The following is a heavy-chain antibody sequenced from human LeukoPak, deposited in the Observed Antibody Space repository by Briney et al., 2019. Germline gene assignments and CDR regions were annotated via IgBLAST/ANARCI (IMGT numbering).Heavy chain of an antibody. V-gene: IGHV3-74*01. CDR1: GFTFSNYW. CDR3: ARVGAAGKWYFEL. CDR2: INTDGSAGSST. Sequence: PGGSLRLSCAASGFTFSNYWMHWVRQGPGKGLVWVSRINTDGSAGSSTNYADSVKGSFTSSKDNAKNTLYLQMNSLRAEDTSVYYCARVGAAGKWYFELWGRGTLVTVSS. J-gene: IGHJ2*01. D-gene: IGHD6-19*01.